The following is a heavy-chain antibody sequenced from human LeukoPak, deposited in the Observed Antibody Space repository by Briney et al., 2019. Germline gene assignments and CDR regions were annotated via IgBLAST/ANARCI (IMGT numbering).Heavy chain of an antibody. J-gene: IGHJ4*02. CDR2: INAGNGNT. CDR1: GYTFTSYA. D-gene: IGHD3-22*01. Sequence: ASVKVSCKASGYTFTSYAMHWVRQAPGQRLEWMGRINAGNGNTKYSQKFQGRVTITRDTSASTAYMELSSLRSEDTAVYYCAREGVGDSSGLDYWGQGTLVTVSS. CDR3: AREGVGDSSGLDY. V-gene: IGHV1-3*01.